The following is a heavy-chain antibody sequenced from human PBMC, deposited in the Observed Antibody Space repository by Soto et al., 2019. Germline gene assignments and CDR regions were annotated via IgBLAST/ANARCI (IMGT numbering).Heavy chain of an antibody. V-gene: IGHV4-30-4*01. J-gene: IGHJ5*02. CDR2: IYYSGST. Sequence: SETLSLTCTVSGGSISSGDYYWSWIRQPPGKGLEWIGYIYYSGSTYYNPSLKSRVTISVDTSKNQFSLKLSSVTAADTAVYYWARAMVVTKNWFDPWGQGTLVTVSS. D-gene: IGHD2-21*02. CDR3: ARAMVVTKNWFDP. CDR1: GGSISSGDYY.